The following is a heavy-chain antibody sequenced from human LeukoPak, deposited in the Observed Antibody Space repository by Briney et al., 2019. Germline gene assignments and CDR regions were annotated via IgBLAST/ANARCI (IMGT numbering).Heavy chain of an antibody. CDR2: IDPNNGDT. CDR1: TYTFTDYY. CDR3: ARRSRNGIDAFDI. D-gene: IGHD1-14*01. Sequence: ASVKVSCKASTYTFTDYYLHWVRQAPGQGPEYLGWIDPNNGDTDYAQNFQCRVTMTRARSITTGYMELSGLTSDDTAVYYCARRSRNGIDAFDIWGQGTMVTVSS. J-gene: IGHJ3*02. V-gene: IGHV1-2*02.